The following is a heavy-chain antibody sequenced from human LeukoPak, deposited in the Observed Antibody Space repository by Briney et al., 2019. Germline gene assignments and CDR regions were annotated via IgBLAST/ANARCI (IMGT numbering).Heavy chain of an antibody. CDR1: GFTFSSYW. J-gene: IGHJ4*02. V-gene: IGHV3-7*01. D-gene: IGHD3-10*01. Sequence: GGSLRLSCAGSGFTFSSYWMTWVRQAPGKGLEWVANINQPGRAEYYADSVKGRFTISKDNARNSLYLQMNSLRAEGTAVYYCARDYYTSGSHDYWGQGTLVTVSS. CDR2: INQPGRAE. CDR3: ARDYYTSGSHDY.